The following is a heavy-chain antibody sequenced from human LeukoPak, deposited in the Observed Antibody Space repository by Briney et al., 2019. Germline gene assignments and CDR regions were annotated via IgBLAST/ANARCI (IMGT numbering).Heavy chain of an antibody. Sequence: PGGSLRLSCAASGFTFSSYEMNWVRQAPGKGLEWVLYISSSGSTIYYADSVKGRFTISRDNAKNSLYLQMNSLRAEDTAVYYCARTLIYAFDIWGQGTMVTVSS. CDR3: ARTLIYAFDI. CDR2: ISSSGSTI. D-gene: IGHD2/OR15-2a*01. V-gene: IGHV3-48*03. J-gene: IGHJ3*02. CDR1: GFTFSSYE.